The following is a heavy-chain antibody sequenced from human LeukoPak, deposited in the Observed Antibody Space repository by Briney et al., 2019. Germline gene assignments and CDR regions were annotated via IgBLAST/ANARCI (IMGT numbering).Heavy chain of an antibody. J-gene: IGHJ6*02. V-gene: IGHV4-59*01. D-gene: IGHD6-13*01. Sequence: PSETLSLTCTVSGGSISSYYWSWIRQPPGKGLEWIGYIYYSGSTNYNPSLESRVTISVDTSKNQFSLKLSSVTAADTAVYYCARGYSSSWPYYYYYGMDVWGQGTTVTVSS. CDR1: GGSISSYY. CDR3: ARGYSSSWPYYYYYGMDV. CDR2: IYYSGST.